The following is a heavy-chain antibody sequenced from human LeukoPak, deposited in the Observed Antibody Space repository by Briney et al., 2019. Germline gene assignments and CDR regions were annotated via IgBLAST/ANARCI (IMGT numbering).Heavy chain of an antibody. CDR3: ARSIGLTGGGVDV. CDR2: ITNGGSTI. Sequence: PGGSLRLSCAASGFTFSDYNMNWVRQAPGKGLEWVSYITNGGSTIHHADSVKGRFTISRDNAKKTLYLQMNSLGAEDTAVYYCARSIGLTGGGVDVWGQGTTVTVSS. J-gene: IGHJ6*02. V-gene: IGHV3-11*01. D-gene: IGHD3-9*01. CDR1: GFTFSDYN.